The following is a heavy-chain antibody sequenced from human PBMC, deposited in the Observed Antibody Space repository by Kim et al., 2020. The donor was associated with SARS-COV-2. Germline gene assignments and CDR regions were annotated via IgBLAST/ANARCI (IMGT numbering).Heavy chain of an antibody. CDR3: TTDVVYSWYFDP. CDR1: GFTFSNAW. V-gene: IGHV3-15*01. Sequence: GGSLRLSCAASGFTFSNAWMSWVRQAPGKGLEWVGRIKSKTDGGTTDYAAPVKGRFTISRDDSKNTLYLQMNSLKTEDTAVYYCTTDVVYSWYFDPWGQGTLVTVSS. D-gene: IGHD6-13*01. CDR2: IKSKTDGGTT. J-gene: IGHJ5*02.